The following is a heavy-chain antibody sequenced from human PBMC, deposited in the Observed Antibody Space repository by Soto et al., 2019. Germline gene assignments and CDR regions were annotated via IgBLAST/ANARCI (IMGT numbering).Heavy chain of an antibody. CDR2: IYYSGST. CDR1: GGSISSGGYY. V-gene: IGHV4-31*03. CDR3: ARALATMRFDP. Sequence: QVQLQESGPGLVKPSQTLSLTCTVSGGSISSGGYYWSWIRQHPGKGLEWIGYIYYSGSTYYNPSLKSXXTXSXXTSKNQFSLKLSSVTAADTAVYYCARALATMRFDPWGQGTLVTVSS. J-gene: IGHJ5*02. D-gene: IGHD3-22*01.